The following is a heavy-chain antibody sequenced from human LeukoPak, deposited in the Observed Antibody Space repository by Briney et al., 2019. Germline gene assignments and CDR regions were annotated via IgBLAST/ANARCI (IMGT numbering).Heavy chain of an antibody. CDR3: ARDRSWLFDY. CDR1: GDSFSSSTAA. V-gene: IGHV6-1*01. Sequence: SQTLTLTCAISGDSFSSSTAAWNWHTQSPSRGLEWLGRTYYRTKWYNDYAVSVKGQISINPDTSKNQFSLQLNSVTPEDTAVYYCARDRSWLFDYWGQGTLVTVSS. CDR2: TYYRTKWYN. J-gene: IGHJ4*02. D-gene: IGHD6-13*01.